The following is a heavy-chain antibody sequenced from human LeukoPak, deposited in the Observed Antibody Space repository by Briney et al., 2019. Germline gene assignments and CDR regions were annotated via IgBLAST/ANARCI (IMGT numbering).Heavy chain of an antibody. D-gene: IGHD4-23*01. Sequence: SETLSLTCAVYGGSFSCYYWSWIRQPPGKGLEWIGEINHSGSTNYNPSLKSRVTISVDTSKNQFSLKLSSVTAADTAVYYCARVSSTVVTWYYYMDVWGKGTTVTVSS. J-gene: IGHJ6*03. V-gene: IGHV4-34*01. CDR2: INHSGST. CDR1: GGSFSCYY. CDR3: ARVSSTVVTWYYYMDV.